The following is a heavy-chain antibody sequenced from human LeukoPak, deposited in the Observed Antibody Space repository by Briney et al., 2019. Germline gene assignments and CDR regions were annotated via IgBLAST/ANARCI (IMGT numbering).Heavy chain of an antibody. CDR1: GFTFSSYA. J-gene: IGHJ4*02. CDR2: ISYDGSNK. D-gene: IGHD2-15*01. V-gene: IGHV3-30-3*01. CDR3: ARAHIVVVVAAPDY. Sequence: GRSLRLSCAASGFTFSSYAMHWVRQAPGKGLEWVAVISYDGSNKYYADSVKGRFTISRDNSKNTLYLQMNSLRAEDTALYYCARAHIVVVVAAPDYWGQGTLVTVSS.